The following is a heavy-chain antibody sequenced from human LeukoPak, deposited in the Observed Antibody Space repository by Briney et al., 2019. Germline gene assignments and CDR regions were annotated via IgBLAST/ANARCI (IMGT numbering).Heavy chain of an antibody. Sequence: AAVKVSCKASGYTFTSYGISWVRQAPGQGLEGMGWISAYNGNTNYAQKLQGRVTMTTDTSTSTAHMELRSLRSDDTAVYYCARDSIAAASNGDYWGQGTLVTVSS. D-gene: IGHD6-13*01. V-gene: IGHV1-18*01. CDR1: GYTFTSYG. CDR2: ISAYNGNT. J-gene: IGHJ4*02. CDR3: ARDSIAAASNGDY.